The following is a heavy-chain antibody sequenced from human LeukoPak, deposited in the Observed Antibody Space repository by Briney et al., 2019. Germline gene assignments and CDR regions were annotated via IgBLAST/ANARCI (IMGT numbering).Heavy chain of an antibody. V-gene: IGHV3-23*01. D-gene: IGHD5-18*01. CDR2: IRAGGENT. CDR3: ARSVDTAYYYGMDV. J-gene: IGHJ6*02. Sequence: GGSLRLSCAASGFTFSNYDMTWVRQAPGKGLDWVSAIRAGGENTFYADSVKGRFTISRDNSKNMLYLQMNSLRAEDTAVYYCARSVDTAYYYGMDVWGQGTTVTVSS. CDR1: GFTFSNYD.